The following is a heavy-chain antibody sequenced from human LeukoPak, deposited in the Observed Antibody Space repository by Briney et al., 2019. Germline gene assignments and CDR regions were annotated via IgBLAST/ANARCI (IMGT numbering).Heavy chain of an antibody. CDR1: GFTFSNAW. Sequence: GGSLRLSCAASGFTFSNAWMSWVRQAPGKGLEWVAAISTTSGNIYYAESVKGRFTISRDNSKNTLYMQMNSLRAEDTALYYCAKENPHNDYWGQGTLVTVSS. J-gene: IGHJ4*02. CDR2: ISTTSGNI. CDR3: AKENPHNDY. V-gene: IGHV3-23*01.